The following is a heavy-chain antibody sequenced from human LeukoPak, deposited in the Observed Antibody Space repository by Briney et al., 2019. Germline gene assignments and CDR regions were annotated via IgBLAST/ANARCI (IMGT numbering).Heavy chain of an antibody. D-gene: IGHD6-13*01. V-gene: IGHV3-30*18. CDR1: GFTFSSYG. CDR2: ISYDGSNK. J-gene: IGHJ4*02. CDR3: AKEGIAAAGYPYYFDY. Sequence: GGSLRLSCAASGFTFSSYGMHWVRQAPGKGLEWVAVISYDGSNKYYAGSVKGRFTISRDNSKNTLYLQMNSLRAEDAAVYYCAKEGIAAAGYPYYFDYWGQGTLVTVSS.